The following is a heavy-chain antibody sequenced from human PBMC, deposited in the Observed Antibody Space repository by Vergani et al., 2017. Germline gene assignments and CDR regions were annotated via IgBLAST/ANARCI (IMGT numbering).Heavy chain of an antibody. CDR1: GFTFNQYG. CDR3: ARDLRLLYNRFDP. J-gene: IGHJ5*02. D-gene: IGHD1-14*01. Sequence: QVQSVESGGGVVQPGRSLRLSCAASGFTFNQYGMHRVRQAPGKGLEWVAVTWYDGNNKQYADSVKGRFTISRDNSKCTMYLQMNSLRDEDTGVYYCARDLRLLYNRFDPWGQGTLVTVSS. CDR2: TWYDGNNK. V-gene: IGHV3-33*01.